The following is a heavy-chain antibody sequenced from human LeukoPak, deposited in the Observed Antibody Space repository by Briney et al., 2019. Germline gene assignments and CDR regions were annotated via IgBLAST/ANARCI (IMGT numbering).Heavy chain of an antibody. J-gene: IGHJ3*02. CDR2: MNPNSGNT. CDR3: ARVRSGGWKSSDAFDI. D-gene: IGHD6-19*01. V-gene: IGHV1-8*02. Sequence: ASVKVSCKASGYTFTGYYMHWVRQATGQGLEWMGWMNPNSGNTGYAQKFQGRVTMTRNTSISTAYMELSSLRSEDTAVYYCARVRSGGWKSSDAFDIWGQGTMVTVSS. CDR1: GYTFTGYY.